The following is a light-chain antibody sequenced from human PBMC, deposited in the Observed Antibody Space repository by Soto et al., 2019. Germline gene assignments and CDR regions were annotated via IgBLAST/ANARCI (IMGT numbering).Light chain of an antibody. CDR3: QSYDDSRCVHYV. V-gene: IGLV1-40*01. CDR1: SSNIGSTYD. CDR2: GNT. J-gene: IGLJ1*01. Sequence: QSVLTQPPSVSGAPGQRVTISCTGSSSNIGSTYDVQWYQQLPGTAPKLLIHGNTDRPSGVPDRFSGSKSGTSASLAITGLQADDEADYYCQSYDDSRCVHYVFGTGTKVTV.